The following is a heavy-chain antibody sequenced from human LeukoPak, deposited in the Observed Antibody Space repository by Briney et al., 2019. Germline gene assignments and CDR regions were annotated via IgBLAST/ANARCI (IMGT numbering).Heavy chain of an antibody. Sequence: SETLSLTCTVSGGSSSSYSWSWIRQPPGKGLEWIGNIFDTGSSNYNPSLKSRVTITVDTSKNQFSLKLTSVTAADTAVYFCVRGFSAAAQLDYWGQGTLVTVSS. CDR2: IFDTGSS. CDR3: VRGFSAAAQLDY. V-gene: IGHV4-59*01. D-gene: IGHD6-13*01. CDR1: GGSSSSYS. J-gene: IGHJ4*02.